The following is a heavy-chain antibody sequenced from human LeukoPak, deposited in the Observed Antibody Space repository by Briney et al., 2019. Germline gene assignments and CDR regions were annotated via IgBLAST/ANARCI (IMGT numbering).Heavy chain of an antibody. D-gene: IGHD1-26*01. CDR3: AKIVGATEEGEDFDY. V-gene: IGHV3-48*01. Sequence: HPGGSLRLSCAASGFTFTNYNMNWVRQAPGKGLEWVSYITGSSSTIYYADSVKGRFTISRDNSKNTLYLQMNSLRAEDTAVYYCAKIVGATEEGEDFDYWGQGTLVTVSS. CDR1: GFTFTNYN. J-gene: IGHJ4*02. CDR2: ITGSSSTI.